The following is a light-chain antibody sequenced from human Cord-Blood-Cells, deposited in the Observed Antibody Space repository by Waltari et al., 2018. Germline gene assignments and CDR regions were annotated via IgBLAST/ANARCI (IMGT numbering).Light chain of an antibody. J-gene: IGKJ1*01. V-gene: IGKV3-20*01. Sequence: TQSPDTLSLSPGERATLSCRASQSVSSSYLAWYQQKPGQAPRLLIYGASSRATGIPDRFSGSGSGTDFTLTISRLEPEDFAVYYCQQYGSSRRTFGQGTKVEIK. CDR2: GAS. CDR3: QQYGSSRRT. CDR1: QSVSSSY.